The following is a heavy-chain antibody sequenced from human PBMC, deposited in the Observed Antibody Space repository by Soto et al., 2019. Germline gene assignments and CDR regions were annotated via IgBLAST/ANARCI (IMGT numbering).Heavy chain of an antibody. V-gene: IGHV5-51*01. CDR3: ARSPRSSPYFDY. CDR2: IYPGDQET. Sequence: GESLKISCQCSGYTFSNFWIGWVRQLPGRGLEWMGIIYPGDQETRYSPSFHDKVTISADKSINTAYLQWNSLEASDTAFYFCARSPRSSPYFDYWGQGALVTVSS. D-gene: IGHD6-13*01. CDR1: GYTFSNFW. J-gene: IGHJ4*02.